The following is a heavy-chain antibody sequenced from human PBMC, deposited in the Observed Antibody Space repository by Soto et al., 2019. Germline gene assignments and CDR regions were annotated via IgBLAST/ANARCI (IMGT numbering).Heavy chain of an antibody. V-gene: IGHV3-53*02. D-gene: IGHD2-21*01. CDR1: GFSISSNY. J-gene: IGHJ6*02. Sequence: QLVETGGGLIQTGGSLRLSCAASGFSISSNYIAWVRQPPGKGLEWVSTTFSGGNTEYAASVKGRCSISRDNYKNTLELQMDYLRVEDTALYYCARKPPSAIQGWAFGMDVWGQGTTVSVSS. CDR2: TFSGGNT. CDR3: ARKPPSAIQGWAFGMDV.